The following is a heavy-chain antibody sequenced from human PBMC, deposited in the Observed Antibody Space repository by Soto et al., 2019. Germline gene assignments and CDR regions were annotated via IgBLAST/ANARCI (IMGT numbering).Heavy chain of an antibody. V-gene: IGHV4-34*01. Sequence: PSETLSLTCAVYGGSFSGYYWSWIRQPPGKGLEWIGEINHSGSTNYNPSLKSRVTISVDTSKNQFSLKLSSVTAADTAVYYCARSVGRWLVPYYYYGMDVWGQGTTVTVSS. J-gene: IGHJ6*02. D-gene: IGHD6-19*01. CDR1: GGSFSGYY. CDR2: INHSGST. CDR3: ARSVGRWLVPYYYYGMDV.